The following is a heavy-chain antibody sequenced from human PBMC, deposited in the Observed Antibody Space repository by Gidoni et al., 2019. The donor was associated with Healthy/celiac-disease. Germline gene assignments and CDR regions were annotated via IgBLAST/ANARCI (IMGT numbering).Heavy chain of an antibody. CDR3: ARALAAAGYDYGMDV. V-gene: IGHV1-2*02. Sequence: QVQLVQSGAEVKTPGASVKVSCKASGYTFTGYYMHWVRQAPGQGLEWMGWINPNSGGTNYAQKFQGRVTMTRDTSISTAYMELSRLRSDDTAVYYCARALAAAGYDYGMDVWGQGTTVTVSS. J-gene: IGHJ6*02. CDR1: GYTFTGYY. D-gene: IGHD6-13*01. CDR2: INPNSGGT.